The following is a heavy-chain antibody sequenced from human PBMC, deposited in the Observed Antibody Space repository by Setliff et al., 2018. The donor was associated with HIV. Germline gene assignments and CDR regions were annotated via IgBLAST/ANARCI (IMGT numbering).Heavy chain of an antibody. D-gene: IGHD3-22*01. J-gene: IGHJ4*02. V-gene: IGHV4-34*01. CDR3: GGNGYYSIDY. CDR2: INHSGST. Sequence: SETLSLTCAVYGGSFSGYYWSWIRQPPGKGLEWIGEINHSGSTNYNPSLKSRVTISVDTSKNQFSLKLSSVTAADTAVYYCGGNGYYSIDYWGQGTLVTVS. CDR1: GGSFSGYY.